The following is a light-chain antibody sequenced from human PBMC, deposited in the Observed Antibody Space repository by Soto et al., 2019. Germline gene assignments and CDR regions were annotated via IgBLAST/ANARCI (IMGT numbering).Light chain of an antibody. J-gene: IGLJ3*02. V-gene: IGLV1-44*01. Sequence: QSALTQPPSASGTPGQRVTISCSGSSSNIGSGSVNWYQQLPGTAPKLLIYSDNQRPSGVPDRFSGSKSGTSASLAISGLQSEDEADYYCAAWDDRLNGRVFGGGTKVTVL. CDR2: SDN. CDR3: AAWDDRLNGRV. CDR1: SSNIGSGS.